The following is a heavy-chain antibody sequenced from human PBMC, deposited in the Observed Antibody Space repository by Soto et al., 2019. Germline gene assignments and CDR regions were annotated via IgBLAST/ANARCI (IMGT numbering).Heavy chain of an antibody. CDR1: GVSISSGGYY. CDR3: ARDCLSSGWSHVSRDNWFDP. D-gene: IGHD3-16*01. J-gene: IGHJ5*02. CDR2: IYYSGST. Sequence: ASETLSLTCTVSGVSISSGGYYWSWIRQHPGKGLEWIGYIYYSGSTYYNPSLKSRVTISVDTSKNQFSLKLSSVTAADTAVYYCARDCLSSGWSHVSRDNWFDPWGQGTLVTVSS. V-gene: IGHV4-31*03.